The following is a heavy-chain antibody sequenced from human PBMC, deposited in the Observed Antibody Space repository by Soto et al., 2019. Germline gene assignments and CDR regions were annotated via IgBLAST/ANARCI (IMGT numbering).Heavy chain of an antibody. Sequence: GGSLRLSCAASGFTFSSYAMSWVRQAPGKGLEWVSAISGSGGSTYYADSVKGRFTISRDRSKNTLYLQMNSLRAEDTAVYYCAQNYDFWSGYYTHWGQGTLVTVSS. V-gene: IGHV3-23*01. CDR3: AQNYDFWSGYYTH. CDR2: ISGSGGST. CDR1: GFTFSSYA. J-gene: IGHJ4*02. D-gene: IGHD3-3*01.